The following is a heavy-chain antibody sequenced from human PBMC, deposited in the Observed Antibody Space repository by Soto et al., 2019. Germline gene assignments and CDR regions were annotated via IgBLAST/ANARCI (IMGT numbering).Heavy chain of an antibody. CDR2: ISYDGSNK. D-gene: IGHD4-4*01. CDR1: GFTFSSYG. CDR3: AKDPTHDPNYSNFDY. J-gene: IGHJ4*02. V-gene: IGHV3-30*18. Sequence: PGGSLRLSCAASGFTFSSYGMHWVRQAPGKGLEWVAVISYDGSNKYYADSVKGRFTISRDNSKNTLYLQMNSLRAEDTAVYYCAKDPTHDPNYSNFDYWGQGTLVTVSS.